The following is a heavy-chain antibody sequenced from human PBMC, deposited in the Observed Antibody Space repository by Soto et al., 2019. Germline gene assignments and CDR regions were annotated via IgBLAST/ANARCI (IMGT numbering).Heavy chain of an antibody. J-gene: IGHJ6*02. V-gene: IGHV3-53*01. D-gene: IGHD4-17*01. Sequence: EVQLVESGGGLIQPGGSLRLSCAASGFTVSSNYMSWVRQAPGKGLEWVSVIYSGGSTYYADSVKGRFTISRDNSKNTLYLQMNILRAEDTAVYYCAREPYGNYYYYGMDVWGQGTTVTVSS. CDR1: GFTVSSNY. CDR2: IYSGGST. CDR3: AREPYGNYYYYGMDV.